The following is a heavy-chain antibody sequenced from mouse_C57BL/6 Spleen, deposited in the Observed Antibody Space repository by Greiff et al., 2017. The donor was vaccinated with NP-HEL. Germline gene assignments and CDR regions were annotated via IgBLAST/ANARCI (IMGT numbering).Heavy chain of an antibody. CDR1: GYTFTDYY. CDR3: ASLNWDY. V-gene: IGHV1-26*01. J-gene: IGHJ2*01. CDR2: INPNNGGT. D-gene: IGHD4-1*02. Sequence: VQLQQSGPELVKPGASVKISCKASGYTFTDYYMNWVKQSHGKSLEWIGDINPNNGGTSYNQKFKGKATLTVDKSSSTAYMELRSLTSEDSAVYYCASLNWDYWGQGTTLTVSS.